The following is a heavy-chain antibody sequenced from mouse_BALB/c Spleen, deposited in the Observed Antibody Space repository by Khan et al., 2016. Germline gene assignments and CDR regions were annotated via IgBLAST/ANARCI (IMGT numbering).Heavy chain of an antibody. Sequence: EVELVASGGGLVQPGGSRKLSCAASGFTFSVFGIHWVRQAPEKGMEWVAYISGGSSTIYYADTVKGRFTISRDNPKNTLFLQMTSLSAEDTAVDYCARLTPYAMDYWGQGTSVTVSS. CDR3: ARLTPYAMDY. D-gene: IGHD4-1*01. CDR2: ISGGSSTI. V-gene: IGHV5-17*02. CDR1: GFTFSVFG. J-gene: IGHJ4*01.